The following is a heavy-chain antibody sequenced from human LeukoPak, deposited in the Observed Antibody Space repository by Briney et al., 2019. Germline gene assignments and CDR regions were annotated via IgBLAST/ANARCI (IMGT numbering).Heavy chain of an antibody. CDR1: GYTFTGYY. J-gene: IGHJ4*02. CDR2: INPNGGGT. Sequence: ASEKVSCKASGYTFTGYYLHWVRQAPGQGLEWMGWINPNGGGTNCAQKFQGRVTMTRETSITTAYMELSGLRSDDTAVYYCARGGYSGGWGFGSWGQGTLVTVSS. V-gene: IGHV1-2*02. D-gene: IGHD6-19*01. CDR3: ARGGYSGGWGFGS.